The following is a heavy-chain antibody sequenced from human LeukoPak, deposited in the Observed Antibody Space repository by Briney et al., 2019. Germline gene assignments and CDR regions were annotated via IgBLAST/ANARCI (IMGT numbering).Heavy chain of an antibody. V-gene: IGHV3-48*01. CDR2: ISSIRTNTI. J-gene: IGHJ3*02. D-gene: IGHD3-22*01. CDR1: GFTFSSYA. Sequence: PGGSLRLSCAASGFTFSSYAMNWVRQAPGKGLEWVSYISSIRTNTIYYAASVKGRFTISRDNSKNTLDLQMNSLRAEDTAVYYCAREYYDSSGSKRSAFDIWGQGTMVTVSS. CDR3: AREYYDSSGSKRSAFDI.